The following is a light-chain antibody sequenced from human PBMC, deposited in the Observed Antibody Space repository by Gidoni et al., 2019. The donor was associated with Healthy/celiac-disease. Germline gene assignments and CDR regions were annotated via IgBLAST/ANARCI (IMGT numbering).Light chain of an antibody. CDR1: QSLLHSNGYNY. J-gene: IGKJ2*01. CDR3: MQALQTPYT. Sequence: DIVMTQSPLSLSVTPGEPASISCRSSQSLLHSNGYNYLDWYLQKPGQSPQLLIYLGSNRASGVPDRFSGSGSGTDVTLKISRVEAEDVGVYYCMQALQTPYTFGQXTKLEIK. V-gene: IGKV2-28*01. CDR2: LGS.